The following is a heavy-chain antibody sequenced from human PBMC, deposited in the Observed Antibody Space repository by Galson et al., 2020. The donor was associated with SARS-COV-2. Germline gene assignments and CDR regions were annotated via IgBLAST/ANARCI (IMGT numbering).Heavy chain of an antibody. CDR2: IXGDGSET. V-gene: IGHV3-7*01. Sequence: GGSLRLSCEVSGFTFNXXXMXXFRQAPGKGLEWVANIXGDGSETNYADFVKGRFSISRDNAANSLYLQMNSLRVEDSAVYYCSREGWQGGYWGQGTRVTVSS. D-gene: IGHD6-19*01. J-gene: IGHJ4*02. CDR3: SREGWQGGY. CDR1: GFTFNXXX.